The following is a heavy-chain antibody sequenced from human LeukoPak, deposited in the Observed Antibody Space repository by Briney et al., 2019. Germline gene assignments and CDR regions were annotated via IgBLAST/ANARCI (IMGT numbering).Heavy chain of an antibody. J-gene: IGHJ3*01. CDR3: TTEYYAGDAFDL. CDR1: GFTFSIYA. D-gene: IGHD1-26*01. V-gene: IGHV3-23*01. CDR2: ISGSGGST. Sequence: PGGSLRLSCAASGFTFSIYAMSWVRQAPGKGLEWVSTISGSGGSTYYADSVKGRFTISRDNSKNTVFLQMNSLRAEDTAVYYCTTEYYAGDAFDLWGQGTMVTVSS.